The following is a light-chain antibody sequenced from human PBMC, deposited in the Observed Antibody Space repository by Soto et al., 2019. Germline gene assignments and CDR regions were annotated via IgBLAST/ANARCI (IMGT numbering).Light chain of an antibody. CDR1: QSVSSK. V-gene: IGKV3-20*01. J-gene: IGKJ5*01. CDR2: GAS. Sequence: EIVLTQSPGTLSLSPGERATLSCRASQSVSSKLAWYQQKPGQAPRLLISGASSRATGIPDRFSGSGSGTDFTLTISRLEPEDFAMYFCQQYGGSPITFGQGTRLE. CDR3: QQYGGSPIT.